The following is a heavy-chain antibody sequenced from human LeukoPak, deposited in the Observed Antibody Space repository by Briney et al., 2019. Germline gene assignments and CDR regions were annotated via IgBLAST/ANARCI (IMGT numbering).Heavy chain of an antibody. D-gene: IGHD3-10*01. CDR2: INPSGGST. Sequence: ASVKVSCKASGYTFTSYYMHWVRQAPGQGLEWMGIINPSGGSTSYAQKFQGRVTITADKSTSTAHMELSSLRSEDTAVYYCAREVRGVTGFDYWGQGTLVTVSS. CDR1: GYTFTSYY. CDR3: AREVRGVTGFDY. V-gene: IGHV1-46*01. J-gene: IGHJ4*02.